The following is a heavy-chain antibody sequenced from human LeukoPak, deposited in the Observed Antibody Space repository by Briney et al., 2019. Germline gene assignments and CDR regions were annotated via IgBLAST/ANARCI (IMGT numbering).Heavy chain of an antibody. V-gene: IGHV3-33*01. CDR2: IWYDGSNK. CDR3: ARDGALWFGELFDAFDI. Sequence: GGSLRLSCAASGFTFSSYGMHWVRQAPGKGLEWVAVIWYDGSNKYYADSVKGRFTISRDNSKNTLYLQMNSLRAGDTAVYYCARDGALWFGELFDAFDIWGQGTMVTVSS. CDR1: GFTFSSYG. D-gene: IGHD3-10*01. J-gene: IGHJ3*02.